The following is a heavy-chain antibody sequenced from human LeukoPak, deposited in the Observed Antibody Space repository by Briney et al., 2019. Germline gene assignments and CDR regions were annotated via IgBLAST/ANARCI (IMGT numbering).Heavy chain of an antibody. V-gene: IGHV1-46*01. CDR1: GYTFTSYY. CDR3: ARGRGSSGWSERYYFDY. J-gene: IGHJ4*02. D-gene: IGHD6-19*01. CDR2: INPSGGST. Sequence: ASVKVSCKASGYTFTSYYMHWVRQAPGQGLEWMGIINPSGGSTSYAQKFQGRVTMTRDTSTSTVYMELSSLRSEDTAVYYCARGRGSSGWSERYYFDYWGQGTLVTVSS.